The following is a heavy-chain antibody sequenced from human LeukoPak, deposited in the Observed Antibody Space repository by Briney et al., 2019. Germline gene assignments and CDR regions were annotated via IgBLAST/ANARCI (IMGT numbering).Heavy chain of an antibody. V-gene: IGHV3-66*01. J-gene: IGHJ4*02. D-gene: IGHD6-13*01. CDR1: GFTVSSNY. Sequence: GGPLRLSCAASGFTVSSNYMSWVRQAPGKGLEWVSVIYSGGSTYYADSVKGRFTISRDNSKNTLYHQMNSLRAEDTAVYYCARARSSSWYPYYFDYWGQGTLVTVSS. CDR3: ARARSSSWYPYYFDY. CDR2: IYSGGST.